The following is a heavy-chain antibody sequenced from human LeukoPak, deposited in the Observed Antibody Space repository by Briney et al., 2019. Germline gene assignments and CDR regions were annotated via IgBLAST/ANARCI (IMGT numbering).Heavy chain of an antibody. Sequence: SETLSLTCTVFGGSISNYYWSWIRQPPGKGLEWIGYIYYSGTTKHNPSLQSRVTISVDTSKNQLSLKLSSVTAADTAVYYCASRSSIWSGYQDTLYYFDSWGQGTLVTVSS. D-gene: IGHD3-3*01. V-gene: IGHV4-59*01. J-gene: IGHJ4*02. CDR1: GGSISNYY. CDR3: ASRSSIWSGYQDTLYYFDS. CDR2: IYYSGTT.